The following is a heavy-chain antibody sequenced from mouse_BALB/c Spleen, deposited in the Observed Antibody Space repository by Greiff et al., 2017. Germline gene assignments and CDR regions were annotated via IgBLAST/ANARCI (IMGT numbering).Heavy chain of an antibody. CDR2: ISYDGSN. CDR1: GYSITSGYY. CDR3: ARIIYDGYSYYFDY. V-gene: IGHV3-6*02. Sequence: EVHLVESGPGLVKPSQSLSLTCSVTGYSITSGYYWNWIRQFPGNKLEWMGYISYDGSNNYNPSLKNRISITRDTSKNQFFLKLNSVTTEDTATYYCARIIYDGYSYYFDYWGQGTTLTVSS. J-gene: IGHJ2*01. D-gene: IGHD2-3*01.